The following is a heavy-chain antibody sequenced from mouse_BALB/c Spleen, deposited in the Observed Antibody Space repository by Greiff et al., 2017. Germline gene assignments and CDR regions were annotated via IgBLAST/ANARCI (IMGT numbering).Heavy chain of an antibody. V-gene: IGHV7-3*02. CDR2: IRNKANGYTT. CDR3: ARDRNGNYVDAMDY. J-gene: IGHJ4*01. CDR1: GFTFTDYY. D-gene: IGHD2-1*01. Sequence: EVKLVESGGGLVQPGGSLRLSCATSGFTFTDYYMSWVRQPPGKALEWLGFIRNKANGYTTEYSASVKGRFTISRDNSQSILYLQMNTLRAEDSATYYCARDRNGNYVDAMDYWGQGTSVTVSS.